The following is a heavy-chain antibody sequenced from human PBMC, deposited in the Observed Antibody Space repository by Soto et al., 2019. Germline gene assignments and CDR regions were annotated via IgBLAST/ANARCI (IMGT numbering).Heavy chain of an antibody. CDR2: VNPNNGDT. CDR1: GYTFSNYD. CDR3: AKVSRKGSAIDFDY. Sequence: QVQLVQSGAELKKPGASVKVSWKASGYTFSNYDLNWVRQATGQGPEWIGWVNPNNGDTGYAQKFQGRVTLTTDISTTTAYMELTSLRSEDTAIYYCAKVSRKGSAIDFDYWGQGTLITVSS. J-gene: IGHJ4*02. D-gene: IGHD3-10*01. V-gene: IGHV1-8*01.